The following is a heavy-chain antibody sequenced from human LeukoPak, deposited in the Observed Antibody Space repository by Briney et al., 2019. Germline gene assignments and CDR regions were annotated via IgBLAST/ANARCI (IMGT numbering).Heavy chain of an antibody. V-gene: IGHV3-23*01. CDR3: ASGDNYDFWSGYYAWSAFDI. D-gene: IGHD3-3*01. CDR1: GFTFTTYA. J-gene: IGHJ3*02. CDR2: ITGSGGST. Sequence: GSLRLSCGASGFTFTTYAMTWVRQAPGKGLEWVSSITGSGGSTYYGDSVKGRFTISRDNSKNTLYLQMNSLRAEDTAVYYCASGDNYDFWSGYYAWSAFDIWGQGTMVTVSS.